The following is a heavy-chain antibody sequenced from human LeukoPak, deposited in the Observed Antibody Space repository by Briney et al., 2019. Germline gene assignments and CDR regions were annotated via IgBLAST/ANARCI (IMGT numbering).Heavy chain of an antibody. V-gene: IGHV3-7*01. Sequence: GGSLRLSCETSGFIFDDYAMHWVRQAPGKGLEWVANIKQDASEKYYVDSVKGRFTISRDNAKDSLYLQMNSLRAEDTAVYYCARAGNSGSGSYYSLLYWGQGTLVTVSS. D-gene: IGHD3-10*01. J-gene: IGHJ4*02. CDR1: GFIFDDYA. CDR3: ARAGNSGSGSYYSLLY. CDR2: IKQDASEK.